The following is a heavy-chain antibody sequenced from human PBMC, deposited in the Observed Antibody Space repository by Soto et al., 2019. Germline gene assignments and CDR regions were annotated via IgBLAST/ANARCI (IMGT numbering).Heavy chain of an antibody. CDR2: IWYDGSNK. CDR1: GFTFSSYG. D-gene: IGHD6-13*01. CDR3: ASGAAGTYYYYYMDV. J-gene: IGHJ6*03. Sequence: GGSLRLSCAASGFTFSSYGMHWVRQAPGKGLEWVAVIWYDGSNKYYADSVKGRFTISRDNSKNTLYLQMNSLRAEDTAVYYCASGAAGTYYYYYMDVWGKGTTVTVSS. V-gene: IGHV3-33*01.